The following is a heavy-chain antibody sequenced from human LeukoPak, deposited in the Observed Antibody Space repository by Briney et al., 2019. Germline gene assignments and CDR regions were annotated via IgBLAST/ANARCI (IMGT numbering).Heavy chain of an antibody. CDR1: GFTFSNYW. Sequence: GGSLRLSCAASGFTFSNYWMGWVRQPPGKGLQWVANIKDDGTEKYYLDSVKGRFTISRDNAKNSVYLQMNSLRVEDTAVYYCARRPFGADYWGQRTLVTVSS. J-gene: IGHJ4*02. CDR3: ARRPFGADY. V-gene: IGHV3-7*01. CDR2: IKDDGTEK. D-gene: IGHD3-10*01.